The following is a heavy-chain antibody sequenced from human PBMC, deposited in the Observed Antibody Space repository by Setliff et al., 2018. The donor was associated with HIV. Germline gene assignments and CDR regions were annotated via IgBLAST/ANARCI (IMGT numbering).Heavy chain of an antibody. CDR2: IIPMFGTA. CDR3: ARVRLQQLIRYDAFDI. D-gene: IGHD1-1*01. J-gene: IGHJ3*02. V-gene: IGHV1-69*13. Sequence: ASVKVSCKASGGTFSGYAISWLRQAPGQGLEWMGGIIPMFGTANYAQRFQGRVTITADESTWTAYMELRSLKSDDTAMYFCARVRLQQLIRYDAFDIWGQGTMVTVSS. CDR1: GGTFSGYA.